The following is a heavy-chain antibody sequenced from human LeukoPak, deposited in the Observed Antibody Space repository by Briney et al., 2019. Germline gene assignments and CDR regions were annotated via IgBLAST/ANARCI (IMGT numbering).Heavy chain of an antibody. CDR3: ARRCGFGDCYYYGMDV. CDR2: IVPIFGTA. D-gene: IGHD3-10*01. CDR1: GGTFSSYA. J-gene: IGHJ6*02. V-gene: IGHV1-69*13. Sequence: GASVKVSCKASGGTFSSYAISWVRQAPGQGLEWMGGIVPIFGTANYAQKFQGRVTITADESTSTAYMELSSLRSEDTAVYYCARRCGFGDCYYYGMDVWGQGTTVTVSS.